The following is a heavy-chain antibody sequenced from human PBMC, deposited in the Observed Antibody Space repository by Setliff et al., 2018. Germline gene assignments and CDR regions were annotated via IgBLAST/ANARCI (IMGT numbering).Heavy chain of an antibody. CDR3: ARDGVFYAMDF. J-gene: IGHJ6*02. CDR2: ISGAGTTV. D-gene: IGHD3-10*01. Sequence: GGSLRLSCEGFGFRFSDLYMSWVRQVPGKGLEWLSKISGAGTTVYYADSVRGRFTISRDNAKNSLYLQMNSLRAEDSAVYYCARDGVFYAMDFWGQGTTVTVSS. CDR1: GFRFSDLY. V-gene: IGHV3-11*04.